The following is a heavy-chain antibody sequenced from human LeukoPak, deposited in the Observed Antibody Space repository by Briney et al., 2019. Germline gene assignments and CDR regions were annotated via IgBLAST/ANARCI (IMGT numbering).Heavy chain of an antibody. CDR1: GFTFSSYA. V-gene: IGHV3-23*01. CDR2: ISGRGDTT. CDR3: ARDYCSGGSCYYY. D-gene: IGHD2-15*01. J-gene: IGHJ4*02. Sequence: GGSLRLSCAASGFTFSSYAMSWVRQAPGRGLEWVSAISGRGDTTYYADSVKGRFTISRDNAKNTLYLRMNSLRVEDTAVYYCARDYCSGGSCYYYWGQGTLVTVSS.